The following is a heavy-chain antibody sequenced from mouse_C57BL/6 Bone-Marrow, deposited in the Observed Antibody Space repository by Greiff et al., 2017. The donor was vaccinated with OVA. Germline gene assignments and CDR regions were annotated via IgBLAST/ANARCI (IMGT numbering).Heavy chain of an antibody. J-gene: IGHJ4*01. CDR3: ARIYYYGSSYPYYYAMDY. CDR1: GFTFSSYA. Sequence: EVQLVESGGGLVKPGGSLKLSCAASGFTFSSYAMSWVRQTPEKRLEWVATISDGGSYTYYPDNVKGRFTISRDNAKNNLYLQMSHLKYEDTAMYYCARIYYYGSSYPYYYAMDYWGQGTSVTVSS. CDR2: ISDGGSYT. V-gene: IGHV5-4*01. D-gene: IGHD1-1*01.